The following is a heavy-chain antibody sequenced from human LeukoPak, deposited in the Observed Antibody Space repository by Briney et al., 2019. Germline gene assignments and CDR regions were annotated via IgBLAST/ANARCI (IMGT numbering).Heavy chain of an antibody. CDR3: ARDDGYGMDV. J-gene: IGHJ6*02. CDR2: IIPIFGTA. V-gene: IGHV1-69*13. Sequence: ASVKVSCKASGGTSSSYAISWVRQAPGQGLEWMGGIIPIFGTANYAQKFQGRVTITADESTSTAYMELSSLRSEDTAVYYCARDDGYGMDVWGQGTTVTVSS. CDR1: GGTSSSYA.